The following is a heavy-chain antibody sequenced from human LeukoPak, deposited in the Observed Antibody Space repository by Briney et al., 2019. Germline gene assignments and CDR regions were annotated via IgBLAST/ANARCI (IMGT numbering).Heavy chain of an antibody. CDR1: GYSFTSYW. CDR2: IYPGDSDT. V-gene: IGHV5-51*01. Sequence: GESLKISCKGSGYSFTSYWIGWVRQMPGKGLEWMGIIYPGDSDTRYSPSFQGQVTISADKSISTAHLQWSSLKASDTAMYYCARLSGSRLGYYGSGSYYPPLYYYGMDVWGQGTTVTVSS. CDR3: ARLSGSRLGYYGSGSYYPPLYYYGMDV. J-gene: IGHJ6*02. D-gene: IGHD3-10*01.